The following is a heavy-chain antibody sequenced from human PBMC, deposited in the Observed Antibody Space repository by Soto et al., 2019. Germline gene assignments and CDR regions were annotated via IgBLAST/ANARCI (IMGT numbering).Heavy chain of an antibody. V-gene: IGHV3-23*01. CDR2: ISGSGFKK. D-gene: IGHD1-26*01. J-gene: IGHJ5*02. CDR1: GFIFENFG. CDR3: AKNQGVQLVPLATVDCFDP. Sequence: PGGSLRLSCAASGFIFENFGMSWVRQAPGKGLEWISSISGSGFKKYYDDSVKGLFTISRDNSKSTVYLELNNLSAEDTAVYHCAKNQGVQLVPLATVDCFDPWGQGSVVTVSS.